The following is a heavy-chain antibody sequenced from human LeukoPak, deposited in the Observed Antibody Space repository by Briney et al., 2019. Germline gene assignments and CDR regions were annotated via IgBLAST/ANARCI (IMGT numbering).Heavy chain of an antibody. Sequence: GGSLRLSCAASGFTFTSYRMNWVRQAPGKGLEWVSSISSSSSYIYYADSVKGRFTISRDNAKNSLYLQMNSLRAEDTAVYYCAELGITMIGGVWGKGTTVTISS. CDR2: ISSSSSYI. D-gene: IGHD3-10*02. V-gene: IGHV3-21*01. J-gene: IGHJ6*04. CDR1: GFTFTSYR. CDR3: AELGITMIGGV.